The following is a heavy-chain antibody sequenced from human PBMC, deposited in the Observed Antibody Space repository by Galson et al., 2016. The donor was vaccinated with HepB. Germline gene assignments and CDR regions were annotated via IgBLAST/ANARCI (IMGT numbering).Heavy chain of an antibody. D-gene: IGHD5-24*01. CDR3: ARETRLMANSYYYGMDV. Sequence: SVKVSCKASGYTLTDYYIHWVRQAPGQGLEWMGWINPNSGGTNYAQKFQGRVTMTRDTSISTAYMELRSLRSDDTAVYYCARETRLMANSYYYGMDVWGQGTTVTVSS. J-gene: IGHJ6*02. CDR2: INPNSGGT. CDR1: GYTLTDYY. V-gene: IGHV1-2*02.